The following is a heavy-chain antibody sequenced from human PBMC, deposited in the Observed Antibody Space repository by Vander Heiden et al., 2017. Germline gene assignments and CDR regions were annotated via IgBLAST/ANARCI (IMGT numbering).Heavy chain of an antibody. CDR2: INEDGSKK. J-gene: IGHJ3*02. CDR1: DFTFKNDW. D-gene: IGHD3-22*01. Sequence: EVQLVESGGGLVQPGGSLRLSCAASDFTFKNDWMSWVRQAPGKGLEWVANINEDGSKKYYVDSVKGRFTVSRDNTKNSLYLQMNSLRAEDTAVYYCARLVIDDAFDIWGQGTMVTVSS. CDR3: ARLVIDDAFDI. V-gene: IGHV3-7*01.